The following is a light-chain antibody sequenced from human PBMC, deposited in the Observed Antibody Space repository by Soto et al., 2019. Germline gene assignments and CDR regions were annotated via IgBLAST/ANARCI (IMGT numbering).Light chain of an antibody. CDR1: QDISSY. V-gene: IGKV3-15*01. Sequence: TQSPAAPSLTTGERATLSCRASQDISSYLVWYQQKPGQAPRLLISGASTGATGIPARFSGSGSGTEFTLTIISLQSEDCAIYYCQQYHTWPITFGGGSKVDIK. J-gene: IGKJ4*01. CDR3: QQYHTWPIT. CDR2: GAS.